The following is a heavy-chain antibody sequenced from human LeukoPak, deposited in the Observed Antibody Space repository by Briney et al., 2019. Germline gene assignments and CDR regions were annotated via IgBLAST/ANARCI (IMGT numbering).Heavy chain of an antibody. D-gene: IGHD5-12*01. CDR3: ARHKAERGSSGYDWGAFDV. Sequence: GESLKISCKTSGYRFNNYWIGWGRQMPGKGLEWMGIIYPDDSDTRYSPSFQGQVTISADKSISTAYLQWSSLKASDTALYYCARHKAERGSSGYDWGAFDVWGQGTMVTVSS. CDR2: IYPDDSDT. J-gene: IGHJ3*01. CDR1: GYRFNNYW. V-gene: IGHV5-51*01.